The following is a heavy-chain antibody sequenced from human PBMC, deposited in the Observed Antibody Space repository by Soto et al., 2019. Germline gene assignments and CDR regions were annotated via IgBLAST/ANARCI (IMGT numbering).Heavy chain of an antibody. CDR2: IIPIFGTA. J-gene: IGHJ6*02. Sequence: QVQLVQSGAEVKKPGSSVKVSCKASGGTFSSYAISWVRQAPGQGLEWMGGIIPIFGTANYAQKFQGRVTITADESTSTAYMGLSSLRSEDTAVYYCAGSALMIVVVITDPYSYGMDVWGQGTTVTVSS. V-gene: IGHV1-69*12. D-gene: IGHD3-22*01. CDR3: AGSALMIVVVITDPYSYGMDV. CDR1: GGTFSSYA.